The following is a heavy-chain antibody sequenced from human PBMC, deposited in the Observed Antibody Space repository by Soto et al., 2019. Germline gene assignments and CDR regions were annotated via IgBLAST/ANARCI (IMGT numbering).Heavy chain of an antibody. V-gene: IGHV5-51*01. CDR1: GYSFTSYW. D-gene: IGHD4-17*01. CDR2: IYPGDSDT. CDR3: ARGKGDYVLTGRYYYGMDV. Sequence: TGESLKISCKGSGYSFTSYWIAWVRQMPGKGLEWMGIIYPGDSDTRYSPSFQGQVTISADKSISTAYLQWSSLKASDTAMYYCARGKGDYVLTGRYYYGMDVWGQGTTVTVSS. J-gene: IGHJ6*02.